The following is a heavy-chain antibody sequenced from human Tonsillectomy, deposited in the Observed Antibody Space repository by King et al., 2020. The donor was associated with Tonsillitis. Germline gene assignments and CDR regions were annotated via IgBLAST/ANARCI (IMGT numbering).Heavy chain of an antibody. CDR3: AREYYGLWSGYYLDS. CDR2: INGDGSAT. V-gene: IGHV3-74*01. CDR1: GFTFSYYW. Sequence: VQLVESGGVLVQPGGSLRLSCAASGFTFSYYWMHWVRQAPGKGLEWVSRINGDGSATAYADSVKGRFTTSRDNAKNTVNLEMNSLRAEDTGVYFCAREYYGLWSGYYLDSWGPGAPVTVSS. J-gene: IGHJ4*02. D-gene: IGHD3-3*01.